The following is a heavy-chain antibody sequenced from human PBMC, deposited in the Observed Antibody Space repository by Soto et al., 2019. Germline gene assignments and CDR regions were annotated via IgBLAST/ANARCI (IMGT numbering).Heavy chain of an antibody. CDR1: GFSLSSSGVG. D-gene: IGHD1-26*01. V-gene: IGHV2-5*02. Sequence: SCPTLVNPTQTLTLTCTFSGFSLSSSGVGVGWIRQPPGKALEWLALIYWDDDKRYSPSLKSRLTITKDTSKNQVVLTMTNMDPVDTAAYYCANRHMVGATKYNWFDPWGQGTLVTVSS. CDR2: IYWDDDK. J-gene: IGHJ5*02. CDR3: ANRHMVGATKYNWFDP.